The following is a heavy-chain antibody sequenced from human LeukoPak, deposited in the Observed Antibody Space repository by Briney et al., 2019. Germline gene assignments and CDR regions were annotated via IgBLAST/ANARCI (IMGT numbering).Heavy chain of an antibody. D-gene: IGHD4-17*01. CDR3: ARIRDFGASYHYFYMDV. CDR2: ISSSGSTI. V-gene: IGHV3-48*03. J-gene: IGHJ6*03. CDR1: GFTFSSYE. Sequence: GGSLRLSCAASGFTFSSYEMNWVRQAPGKGLEWVSYISSSGSTIYYADSVKGRFTISRDNAKNSLYLQMSSLRAEDTAVYYCARIRDFGASYHYFYMDVWGKGTTVTVSS.